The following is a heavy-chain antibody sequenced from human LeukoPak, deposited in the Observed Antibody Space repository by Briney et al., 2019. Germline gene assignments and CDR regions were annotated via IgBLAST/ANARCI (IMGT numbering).Heavy chain of an antibody. CDR3: ARVPIAVAAWDEYFDY. V-gene: IGHV1-46*01. CDR2: INPSGGST. D-gene: IGHD6-19*01. J-gene: IGHJ4*02. CDR1: GYTFTSYY. Sequence: ASVKVSCKASGYTFTSYYMHWVRQAPGQGLEWMGIINPSGGSTSYAQKFQGRVTMTRDTSTSTAYMELSSLRSEDTAVYYCARVPIAVAAWDEYFDYWGQGTLVTVSS.